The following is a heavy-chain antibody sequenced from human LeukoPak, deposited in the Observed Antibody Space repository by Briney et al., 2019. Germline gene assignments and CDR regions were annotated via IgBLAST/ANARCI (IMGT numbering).Heavy chain of an antibody. J-gene: IGHJ4*02. CDR2: ISWNSGSI. CDR3: AKARTGTAYYFDY. V-gene: IGHV3-9*01. D-gene: IGHD1-7*01. Sequence: PGGSLRLSCAASGFTFDDYAMHWVRQAPGKGLEWVSGISWNSGSIGYADSVKGRFTISRDNAKNFLYLQMNSLRAEDTALYYCAKARTGTAYYFDYWGQGTLVTVSS. CDR1: GFTFDDYA.